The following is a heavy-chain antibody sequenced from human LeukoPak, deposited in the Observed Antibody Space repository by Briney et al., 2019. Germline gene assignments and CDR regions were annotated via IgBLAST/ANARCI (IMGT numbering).Heavy chain of an antibody. Sequence: SETLSLTCAVYGETFSGYFWDWIRQPPGKGLEWIGEINHSGTANYNPSLKSRVTMSVDTSKNQFSLSLTSVTAADTALYFCARGPRVFRGVIRGFDYWGQGTPVTVSS. V-gene: IGHV4-34*01. J-gene: IGHJ4*02. D-gene: IGHD3-10*01. CDR1: GETFSGYF. CDR3: ARGPRVFRGVIRGFDY. CDR2: INHSGTA.